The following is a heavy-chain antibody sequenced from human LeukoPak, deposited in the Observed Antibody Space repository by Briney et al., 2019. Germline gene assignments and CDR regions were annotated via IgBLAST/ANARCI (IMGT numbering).Heavy chain of an antibody. V-gene: IGHV4-59*08. CDR1: GGPISSYY. D-gene: IGHD3-9*01. CDR2: IYYSGST. CDR3: ARGLRYFDWLSHNWFDP. J-gene: IGHJ5*02. Sequence: PSETLSLTCTVSGGPISSYYWSWIRQPPGKGLEWIGYIYYSGSTNYNPSLKSRVTISVDTSKNQFSLKLSSVTAADTAVYYCARGLRYFDWLSHNWFDPWGQGTLVTVSS.